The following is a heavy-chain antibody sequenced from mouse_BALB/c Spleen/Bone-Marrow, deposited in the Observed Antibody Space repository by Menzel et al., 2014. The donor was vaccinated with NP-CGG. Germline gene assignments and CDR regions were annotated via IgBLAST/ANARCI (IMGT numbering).Heavy chain of an antibody. CDR1: GFSLTDCG. J-gene: IGHJ3*01. CDR2: IWGGGST. Sequence: VHLVESGPGLVAPSQSLSITCTASGFSLTDCGVSWIRQPPGKGLEWLGVIWGGGSTYYNSTLKARLGISKDNSKSQVFLQMNSLQTDDTAMYYCARICFDFDGFAYWGQGTLVTVSA. CDR3: ARICFDFDGFAY. D-gene: IGHD2-4*01. V-gene: IGHV2-6-5*01.